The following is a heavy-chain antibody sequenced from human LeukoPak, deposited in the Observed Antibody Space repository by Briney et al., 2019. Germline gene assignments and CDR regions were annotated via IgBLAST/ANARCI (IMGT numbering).Heavy chain of an antibody. V-gene: IGHV3-21*04. Sequence: GGSLRLSCAASGFTFSSYSMNWVRQAPGKGLEWVSSISSSSSYIYYADSVKGRFTISRDNAKNSLYLQMNSLRAEDTALYYCAKATNGPIGFDYWGQGTLVTVSS. D-gene: IGHD1-1*01. CDR1: GFTFSSYS. J-gene: IGHJ4*02. CDR2: ISSSSSYI. CDR3: AKATNGPIGFDY.